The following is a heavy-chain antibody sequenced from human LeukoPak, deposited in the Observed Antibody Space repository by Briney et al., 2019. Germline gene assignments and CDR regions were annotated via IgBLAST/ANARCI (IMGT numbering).Heavy chain of an antibody. CDR3: ASGYDGGGFYDF. J-gene: IGHJ4*02. V-gene: IGHV3-66*01. CDR2: IYSGGST. D-gene: IGHD3-22*01. Sequence: GGSLRLSCEASGITVSTNYMTWVRQAPGKELEWVSLIYSGGSTYYADFVKGRFTISKDNSKDTLYLQMNSLRAEDTAVYYCASGYDGGGFYDFWGLGTLVTVSS. CDR1: GITVSTNY.